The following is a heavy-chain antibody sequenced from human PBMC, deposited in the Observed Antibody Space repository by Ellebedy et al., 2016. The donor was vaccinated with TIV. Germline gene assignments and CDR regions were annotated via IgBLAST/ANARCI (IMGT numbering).Heavy chain of an antibody. D-gene: IGHD4-17*01. J-gene: IGHJ5*02. Sequence: SETLSLTCTVSGGSISSSSYYWGWIRQPPGKGLEWIGSIYYSGTTNYNPSLKSRVTISIDTSKKQFSLRLNSLTAADAAVYYCARLPNYGDNWFDPWGQGTLVTVSS. CDR2: IYYSGTT. V-gene: IGHV4-39*07. CDR1: GGSISSSSYY. CDR3: ARLPNYGDNWFDP.